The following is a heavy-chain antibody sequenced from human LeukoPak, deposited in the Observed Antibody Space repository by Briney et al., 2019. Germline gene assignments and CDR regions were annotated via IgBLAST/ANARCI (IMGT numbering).Heavy chain of an antibody. CDR3: ARCLQGITIFGVVWGDSMDV. V-gene: IGHV3-21*01. D-gene: IGHD3-3*01. Sequence: GGSLRLSCAASGFTFSSYSMNWVRQAPGKGLEWVSSISSSSSYIYYADSVKGRFTISRDNAKNSLYLQMNSLRAEDTAVYYCARCLQGITIFGVVWGDSMDVWGKGTTVTVSS. CDR2: ISSSSSYI. J-gene: IGHJ6*04. CDR1: GFTFSSYS.